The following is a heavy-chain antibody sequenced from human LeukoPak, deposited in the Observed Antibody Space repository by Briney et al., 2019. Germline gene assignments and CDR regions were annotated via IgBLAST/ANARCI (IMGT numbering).Heavy chain of an antibody. Sequence: PGGSLRLSCAASGFTFSSYGMHWVRQAPGKGLEWVAVISYDGSNKYYADSVKGRFTISRDNSKNTLYLQMNSLRAEDTAVYYCAKDLGIAVAASYYFDYWGQGTLVTVSS. D-gene: IGHD6-19*01. J-gene: IGHJ4*02. V-gene: IGHV3-30*18. CDR2: ISYDGSNK. CDR3: AKDLGIAVAASYYFDY. CDR1: GFTFSSYG.